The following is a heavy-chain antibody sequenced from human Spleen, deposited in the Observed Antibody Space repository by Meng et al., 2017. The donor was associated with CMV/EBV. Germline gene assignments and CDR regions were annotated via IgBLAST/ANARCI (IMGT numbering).Heavy chain of an antibody. J-gene: IGHJ4*02. CDR3: TSPWRELHQIDY. CDR1: GFTFGDYA. CDR2: IRSKAYGGTT. D-gene: IGHD1-26*01. V-gene: IGHV3-49*04. Sequence: GESLKISCTASGFTFGDYAMSWVRQAPGKGLEWVGFIRSKAYGGTTEYAASVKGRFTISRDDSKSIAYLQMNSLKTEDTAVYYCTSPWRELHQIDYWGQGTLVTVSS.